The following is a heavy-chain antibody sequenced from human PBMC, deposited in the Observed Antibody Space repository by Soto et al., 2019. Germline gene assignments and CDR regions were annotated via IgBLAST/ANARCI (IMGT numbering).Heavy chain of an antibody. V-gene: IGHV4-59*01. Sequence: SETLSLTCTVSGGSISSYYWSWIRQPPGKGLEWIGYIYYSGSTNYNPSLKSRVTISVDTSKNQFSLKLSSVTAADAAVYYCARDIMGTNYYYYGMDVWGQGTTVTVSS. J-gene: IGHJ6*02. CDR3: ARDIMGTNYYYYGMDV. CDR1: GGSISSYY. CDR2: IYYSGST. D-gene: IGHD2-8*01.